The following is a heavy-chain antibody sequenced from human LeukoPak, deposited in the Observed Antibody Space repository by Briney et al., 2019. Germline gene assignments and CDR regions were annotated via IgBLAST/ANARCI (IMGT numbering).Heavy chain of an antibody. D-gene: IGHD3-16*01. J-gene: IGHJ4*02. CDR1: GFTFSNYW. V-gene: IGHV3-74*01. CDR2: IKSDGSST. CDR3: AKDRIRGDSY. Sequence: QPGGSLRLPSAASGFTFSNYWMHWVRQAPGKGLVWVSRIKSDGSSTNYADSVKGRFTISRDNAKNTLYLQMNSLRAEDTAVYYCAKDRIRGDSYWGQGTLVTVSS.